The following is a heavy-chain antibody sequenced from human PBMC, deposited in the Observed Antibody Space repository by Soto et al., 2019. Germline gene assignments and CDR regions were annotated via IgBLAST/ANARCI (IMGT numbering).Heavy chain of an antibody. V-gene: IGHV1-69*04. J-gene: IGHJ5*02. CDR1: GGTFSSYT. Sequence: ASVKVSCKASGGTFSSYTISWVRQAPGQGLEWMGRIIPILGIANYAQKFQGRVTITADKSTSTAYMELSSLRSEDTAVYYCATENIRGISWFDPWGQGTLVTVSS. CDR3: ATENIRGISWFDP. CDR2: IIPILGIA.